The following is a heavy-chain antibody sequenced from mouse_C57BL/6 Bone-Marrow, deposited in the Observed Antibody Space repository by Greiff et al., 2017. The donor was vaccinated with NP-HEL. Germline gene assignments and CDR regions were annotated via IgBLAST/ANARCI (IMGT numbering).Heavy chain of an antibody. D-gene: IGHD4-1*02. V-gene: IGHV1-42*01. CDR3: ARSNWEWFAY. Sequence: VHVKQSGPELVKPGASVKISCKASGYSFTGYYMNWVKQSPEKSLEWIGEINPSTGGTTYNQKFKAKATLTVDKSSSTAYMQLKSLTSEDSAVYYCARSNWEWFAYWGQGTLVTVSA. CDR2: INPSTGGT. J-gene: IGHJ3*01. CDR1: GYSFTGYY.